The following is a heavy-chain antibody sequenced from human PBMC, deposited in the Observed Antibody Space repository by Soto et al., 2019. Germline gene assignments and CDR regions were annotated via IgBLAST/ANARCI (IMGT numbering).Heavy chain of an antibody. CDR1: GGSISSGGYP. J-gene: IGHJ6*02. CDR3: ARDRGYYGMDV. CDR2: IYHSGST. Sequence: PSETLSLTCAVSGGSISSGGYPWSWIRQPPGKGLEWIGYIYHSGSTYYNPSLKSRVTISVDRSKNQFSLKLSSVTAADTAVYYCARDRGYYGMDVWGQGTTVTVSS. V-gene: IGHV4-30-2*01.